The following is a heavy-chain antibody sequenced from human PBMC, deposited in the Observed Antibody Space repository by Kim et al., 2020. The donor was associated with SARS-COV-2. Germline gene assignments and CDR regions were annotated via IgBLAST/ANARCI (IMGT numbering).Heavy chain of an antibody. D-gene: IGHD2-21*02. V-gene: IGHV7-4-1*02. CDR3: AAGICGGDCYNAFDI. Sequence: ASVKVSCKASGYTFTSYAMNWVRQAPGQGLEWMGWINTNTGNPTYAQGFTGRFVFSLDTSVSTAYLQISSLKAEDTAVYYCAAGICGGDCYNAFDIWGQGTMVTVSS. CDR1: GYTFTSYA. J-gene: IGHJ3*02. CDR2: INTNTGNP.